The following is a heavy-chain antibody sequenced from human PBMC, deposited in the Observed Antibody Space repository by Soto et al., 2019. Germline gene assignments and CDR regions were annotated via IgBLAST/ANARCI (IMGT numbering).Heavy chain of an antibody. J-gene: IGHJ5*02. Sequence: ASVKVSCKASGYTFTSYYIHWVRQAPGQGLEWMGIINPSGGSTSYAQKFQGRVTMTRDTSTSTVYMELSSLRSEDTAVYYCARGTAADGFWFDPWGQGTLVTVS. D-gene: IGHD6-13*01. V-gene: IGHV1-46*03. CDR2: INPSGGST. CDR1: GYTFTSYY. CDR3: ARGTAADGFWFDP.